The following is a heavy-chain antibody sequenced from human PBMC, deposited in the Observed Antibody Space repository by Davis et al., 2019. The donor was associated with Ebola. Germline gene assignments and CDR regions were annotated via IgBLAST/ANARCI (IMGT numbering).Heavy chain of an antibody. CDR3: AIWYSGGWGTY. Sequence: PGGSLRLSCAASGFTFASYAMSWVRQAPGKGLEWVSTISASGGSTYHADSVKGRFTISRDNSKNTLYLQMNSLRAEDTALYYCAIWYSGGWGTYWGQGTLVTVSS. V-gene: IGHV3-23*01. CDR1: GFTFASYA. J-gene: IGHJ4*02. D-gene: IGHD6-19*01. CDR2: ISASGGST.